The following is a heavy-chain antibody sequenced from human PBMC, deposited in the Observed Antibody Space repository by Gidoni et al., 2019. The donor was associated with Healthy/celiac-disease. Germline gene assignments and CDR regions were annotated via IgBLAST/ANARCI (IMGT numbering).Heavy chain of an antibody. Sequence: QVTLKESGPVLVKPTETLTLTCTVSGFSLSNARMGVSWIRQPPGKALEWLAHIFSNDEKSYSTSLKSRLTISKDTSKSQVVLTMTNMDPVDTATYYCARTSPLIPEWFDPWGQGTLVTVSS. D-gene: IGHD2-8*01. CDR1: GFSLSNARMG. J-gene: IGHJ5*02. CDR3: ARTSPLIPEWFDP. CDR2: IFSNDEK. V-gene: IGHV2-26*01.